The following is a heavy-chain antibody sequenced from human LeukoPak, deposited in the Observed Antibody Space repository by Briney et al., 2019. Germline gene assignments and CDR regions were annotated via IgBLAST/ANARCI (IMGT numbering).Heavy chain of an antibody. D-gene: IGHD6-19*01. Sequence: GGPLRLSCAASGFTFSENYMSGIREAPGEGLEWVSYISSSDSTIYSADPVKARFTISRDTAKNSLYLQMHSLRAEDTAEYSCARDSRAVAADFDYWGQGTLVTVSS. CDR3: ARDSRAVAADFDY. CDR1: GFTFSENY. J-gene: IGHJ4*02. CDR2: ISSSDSTI. V-gene: IGHV3-11*04.